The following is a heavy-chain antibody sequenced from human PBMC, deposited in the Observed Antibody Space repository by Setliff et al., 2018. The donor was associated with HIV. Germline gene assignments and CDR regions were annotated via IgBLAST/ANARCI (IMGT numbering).Heavy chain of an antibody. CDR1: GGSISSGGYY. V-gene: IGHV4-31*11. Sequence: PSETLSLTCAVSGGSISSGGYYWNWIRQHPGKGLEWIGYIYYSGTTYYNPSLKSRVTISVGKSKNQFSLKLNSVTAADTAVYYCARRYGDYKIGDWFFDLWGRGTLVTAPQ. CDR3: ARRYGDYKIGDWFFDL. D-gene: IGHD4-17*01. CDR2: IYYSGTT. J-gene: IGHJ2*01.